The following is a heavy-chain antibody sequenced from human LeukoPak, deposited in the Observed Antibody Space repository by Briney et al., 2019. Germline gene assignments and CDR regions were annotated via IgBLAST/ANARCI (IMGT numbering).Heavy chain of an antibody. CDR2: IYYSGST. Sequence: SQTLSLTCTVSGGSISSGGYYWSCIRQHPGMGLEWIGYIYYSGSTYYNPSLKSRVTISVDTSKNQFSLKLSSVTAADTAVYYCARSGQGIVVVVAAPSGYYFDYWGQGTLVTVSS. V-gene: IGHV4-31*03. CDR1: GGSISSGGYY. CDR3: ARSGQGIVVVVAAPSGYYFDY. D-gene: IGHD2-15*01. J-gene: IGHJ4*02.